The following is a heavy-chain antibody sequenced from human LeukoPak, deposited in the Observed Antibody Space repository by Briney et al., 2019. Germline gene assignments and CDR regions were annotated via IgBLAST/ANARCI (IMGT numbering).Heavy chain of an antibody. CDR3: ARAHYYDSSGYYSGDYYYYMDV. V-gene: IGHV4-39*07. CDR1: GDSISTSNSY. J-gene: IGHJ6*03. D-gene: IGHD3-22*01. Sequence: SETLSLTCTVSGDSISTSNSYWGWIRQPPGKGLEWIGSIYYSGNTYYNASLKSRVTISVDTSKNQFSLKLSSVTAADTAVYYCARAHYYDSSGYYSGDYYYYMDVWGKGTTVTVSS. CDR2: IYYSGNT.